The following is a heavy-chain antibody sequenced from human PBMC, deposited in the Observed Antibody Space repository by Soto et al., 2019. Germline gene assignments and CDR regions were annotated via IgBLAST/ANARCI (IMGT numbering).Heavy chain of an antibody. V-gene: IGHV3-30*18. CDR3: AKSAQYSYGPAWFDP. CDR2: ISYDGSNK. CDR1: GFTFSSYG. D-gene: IGHD5-18*01. Sequence: GGSLRLSCAASGFTFSSYGMHWVRQAPGKGLEWVAVISYDGSNKYYADSVKGRFTISRDNSKNTLYLQMNSLRAEDTAVYYCAKSAQYSYGPAWFDPWGQGTPVTVSS. J-gene: IGHJ5*02.